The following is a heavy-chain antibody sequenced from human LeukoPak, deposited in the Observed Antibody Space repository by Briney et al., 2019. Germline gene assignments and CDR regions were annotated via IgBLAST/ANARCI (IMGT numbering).Heavy chain of an antibody. J-gene: IGHJ4*02. CDR3: ARDLGYCSSTSCYRRGNLVDY. D-gene: IGHD2-2*02. V-gene: IGHV1-2*02. CDR2: INPNSGGT. CDR1: GYTFTGYY. Sequence: ASVKVSCKASGYTFTGYYMHWVRQAPGQGLEWMGWINPNSGGTNYAQKFQGRVTMTRETSISTAYMELSRLRSDDTAVYYCARDLGYCSSTSCYRRGNLVDYWGQGTLVTVSS.